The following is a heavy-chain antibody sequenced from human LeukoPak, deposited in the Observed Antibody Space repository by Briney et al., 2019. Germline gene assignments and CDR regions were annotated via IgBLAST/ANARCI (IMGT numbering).Heavy chain of an antibody. D-gene: IGHD4-11*01. CDR3: AREGPHDYSFLR. CDR2: IYYSGST. CDR1: GGSISSYY. V-gene: IGHV4-59*01. Sequence: SEILSLTCTVSGGSISSYYWSWIRQPPGKGLEWIGYIYYSGSTNYNPSLKSRVTISVDTSKNQFSLKLSSVTAADTAVYYCAREGPHDYSFLRWGQGTLVTVSS. J-gene: IGHJ4*02.